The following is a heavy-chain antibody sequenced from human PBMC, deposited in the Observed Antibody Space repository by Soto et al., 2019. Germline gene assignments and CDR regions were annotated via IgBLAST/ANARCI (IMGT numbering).Heavy chain of an antibody. V-gene: IGHV1-69*02. CDR3: ARSHGGLEVDYGDFAFDY. CDR1: GGTFSSYT. Sequence: QVQLVQSGAEVKKPGSSVKVSCKASGGTFSSYTISWVRQAPGQGLEWMGRIIPILGIANYAQKFQGRVTITADKSTSTAYMELSSLRSEDTAVYYCARSHGGLEVDYGDFAFDYWGQETLVTVSS. CDR2: IIPILGIA. D-gene: IGHD4-17*01. J-gene: IGHJ4*02.